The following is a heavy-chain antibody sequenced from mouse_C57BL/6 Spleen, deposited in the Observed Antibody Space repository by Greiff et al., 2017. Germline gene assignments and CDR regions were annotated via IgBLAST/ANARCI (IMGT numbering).Heavy chain of an antibody. Sequence: QVQLQLSGAELVRPGASVTLSCKASGYTFTDYEMHWVKLTPVHGLEWIGAIDPETGGTAYNQKFKGKAILTADKSSSTAYMELRSLTSEDSAVYYYTRPMDYWGQGTSVTVSS. CDR1: GYTFTDYE. CDR2: IDPETGGT. CDR3: TRPMDY. J-gene: IGHJ4*01. V-gene: IGHV1-15*01.